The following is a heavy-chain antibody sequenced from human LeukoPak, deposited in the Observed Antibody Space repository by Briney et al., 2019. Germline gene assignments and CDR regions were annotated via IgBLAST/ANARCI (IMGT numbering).Heavy chain of an antibody. CDR1: GYTFTSYD. CDR2: MSPKSANT. J-gene: IGHJ3*02. D-gene: IGHD2-21*02. CDR3: AREKTVTEDAFDI. V-gene: IGHV1-8*03. Sequence: ASVKVSCKASGYTFTSYDINWVRQASGQGLEWMGWMSPKSANTGYAQQFQGRVTITRDTSISTAYMELSSLRSEDTAVYYCAREKTVTEDAFDIWGQGTMVTVSS.